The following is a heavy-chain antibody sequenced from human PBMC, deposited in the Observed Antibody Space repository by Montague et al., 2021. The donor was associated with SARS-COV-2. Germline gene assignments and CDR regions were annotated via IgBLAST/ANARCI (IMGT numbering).Heavy chain of an antibody. CDR3: AGRGSSVWDVTVSAETDY. CDR2: INQSGRT. V-gene: IGHV4-34*01. D-gene: IGHD1-26*01. Sequence: SETLSLTCAIYGGSFSGYYWSWIRQPPEKGLEWIGEINQSGRTNNNPSLKSRVIISVDTSKNQFSLRLSSVTAADTAVYYCAGRGSSVWDVTVSAETDYWGQGTPVIVSS. CDR1: GGSFSGYY. J-gene: IGHJ4*01.